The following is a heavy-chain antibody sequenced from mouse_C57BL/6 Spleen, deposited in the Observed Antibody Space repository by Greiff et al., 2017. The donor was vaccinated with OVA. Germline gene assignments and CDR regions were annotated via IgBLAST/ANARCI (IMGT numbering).Heavy chain of an antibody. CDR3: ARGNRYFDV. CDR2: IWSGGST. J-gene: IGHJ1*03. V-gene: IGHV2-2*01. D-gene: IGHD6-1*01. CDR1: GFSLTSYG. Sequence: VQLQQSGPGLVQPSQSLSITCTVSGFSLTSYGVHWVRQSPGKGLEWLGVIWSGGSTDYYAAFISRLSISKDNSKSHVFFKMNSLQADDTAIYYCARGNRYFDVWGTGTTVTVSS.